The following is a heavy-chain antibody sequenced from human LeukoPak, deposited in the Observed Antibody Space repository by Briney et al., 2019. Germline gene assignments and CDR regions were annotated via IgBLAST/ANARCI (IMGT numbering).Heavy chain of an antibody. D-gene: IGHD5-18*01. CDR1: GGSISSYY. CDR3: ARDGRRGYSYYGY. J-gene: IGHJ4*02. Sequence: KPSETLSLTCTVSGGSISSYYWSWIRQPPGKGLEWIGYIYYSGSTNYNPSLKSRVTISVDTSKNQFSLKLSSVTAADTAVYYCARDGRRGYSYYGYWGQGTLVTVSS. V-gene: IGHV4-59*01. CDR2: IYYSGST.